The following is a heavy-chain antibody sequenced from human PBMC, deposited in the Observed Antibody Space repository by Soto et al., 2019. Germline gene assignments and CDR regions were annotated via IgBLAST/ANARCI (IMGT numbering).Heavy chain of an antibody. CDR2: IYDTGHT. J-gene: IGHJ1*01. Sequence: QLLLQASGSGLVKPSQTLSLTCTVSGASISGGGFSWSWIRQPPGKGLEWIGYIYDTGHTYFNPSLKSRFTISLDRSKNQFSLKLRSVTAADTAVYFCAREPPTRFDHWGQGTKVTVSS. V-gene: IGHV4-30-2*01. CDR1: GASISGGGFS. CDR3: AREPPTRFDH.